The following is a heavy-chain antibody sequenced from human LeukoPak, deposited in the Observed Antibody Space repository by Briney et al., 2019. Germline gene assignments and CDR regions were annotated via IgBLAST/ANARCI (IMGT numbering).Heavy chain of an antibody. CDR2: ISYDGSNK. J-gene: IGHJ6*03. D-gene: IGHD6-13*01. CDR3: AKDGRSSSWYHRDYYYYYYMDV. Sequence: GGSLRLSCAASGFTFSSYGMHWVRQAPGKGLEWVAVISYDGSNKYYADSVKGRFTISRDNSKNTLYLQMNSLRAEDTAVYYCAKDGRSSSWYHRDYYYYYYMDVWGKGTTVTVSS. CDR1: GFTFSSYG. V-gene: IGHV3-30*18.